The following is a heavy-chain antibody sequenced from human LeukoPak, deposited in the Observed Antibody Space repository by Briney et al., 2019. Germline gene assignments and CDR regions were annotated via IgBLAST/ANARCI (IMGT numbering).Heavy chain of an antibody. V-gene: IGHV3-9*01. D-gene: IGHD6-13*01. CDR3: AKDSRPFKRAAAGPFDY. CDR2: ISWNSGSI. CDR1: GFTFDDYA. J-gene: IGHJ4*02. Sequence: GGSLRLSCAASGFTFDDYAMHWVRQAPGKGLECVSGISWNSGSIGYADSVKGRFTISRDNAKDSLYLQMNSLRAEDTALYYCAKDSRPFKRAAAGPFDYWGQGTLVTVSS.